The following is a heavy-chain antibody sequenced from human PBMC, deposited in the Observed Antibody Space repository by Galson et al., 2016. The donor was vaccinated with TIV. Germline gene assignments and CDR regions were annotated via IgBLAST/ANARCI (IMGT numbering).Heavy chain of an antibody. CDR1: RFTSSSYA. Sequence: SLRLSCAASRFTSSSYAMSWVRQAPGKGLEWVSAISVSGGRTYYADSVKGRFTISRDNSKNTLYLQMDRLRAEDTAVYYCARGGGYGDVYFDFWGQGSLVTVSS. D-gene: IGHD4-17*01. V-gene: IGHV3-23*01. J-gene: IGHJ4*02. CDR2: ISVSGGRT. CDR3: ARGGGYGDVYFDF.